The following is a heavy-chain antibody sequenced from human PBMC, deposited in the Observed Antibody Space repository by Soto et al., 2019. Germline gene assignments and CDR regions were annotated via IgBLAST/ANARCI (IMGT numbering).Heavy chain of an antibody. CDR1: GGTFSSYA. D-gene: IGHD2-2*01. V-gene: IGHV1-69*13. CDR2: IIPIFGTA. Sequence: PVKVSCKASGGTFSSYAISWVRQAPGQELEWMGGIIPIFGTANYAQKFQGRVTITADESTSTAYMELSSLRSEDTAVYYCARDHVSYCISTRCYYSNWFDPWG. CDR3: ARDHVSYCISTRCYYSNWFDP. J-gene: IGHJ5*02.